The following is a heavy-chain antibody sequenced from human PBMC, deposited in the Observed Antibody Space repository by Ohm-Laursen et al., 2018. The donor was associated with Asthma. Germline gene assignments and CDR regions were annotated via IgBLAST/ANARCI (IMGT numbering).Heavy chain of an antibody. CDR1: GFTFSSYG. J-gene: IGHJ6*02. CDR2: ISFDGSRK. D-gene: IGHD4-11*01. Sequence: SLRISCAASGFTFSSYGMHWVRRAPGKGLERAALISFDGSRKYSSDSVKGRFTISRDNSENTLYLQMISLRPDDTAVYYCVKGYSNTRDQSYFGMDVWGQGTTVTVSS. CDR3: VKGYSNTRDQSYFGMDV. V-gene: IGHV3-30*18.